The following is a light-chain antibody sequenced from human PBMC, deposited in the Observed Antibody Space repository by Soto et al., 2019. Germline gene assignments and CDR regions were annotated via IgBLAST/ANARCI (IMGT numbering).Light chain of an antibody. Sequence: DIQMTQSPSSLSASVGDRVTITCRASQTISIFLNWYQQKPGKAPKLLIYGASTLQSGVPSRFSGGGSGTDFTLPISRLQPEDFATYYCQRSYGSPPWTFGQGTRVEI. V-gene: IGKV1-39*01. CDR2: GAS. CDR3: QRSYGSPPWT. J-gene: IGKJ1*01. CDR1: QTISIF.